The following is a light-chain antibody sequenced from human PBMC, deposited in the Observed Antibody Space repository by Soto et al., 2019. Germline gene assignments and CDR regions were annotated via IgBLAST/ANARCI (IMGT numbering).Light chain of an antibody. Sequence: IQRTQSPSSLSASVGDRVTITCQATQDIRKYLNWYPQKPGKAPKLLIYDASSLETGVPSRFSGSGSGTDFNLTISSLQTEDFATYDCQQRYSTTPTFGPWTKVDIK. CDR2: DAS. CDR1: QDIRKY. J-gene: IGKJ3*01. V-gene: IGKV1-39*01. CDR3: QQRYSTTPT.